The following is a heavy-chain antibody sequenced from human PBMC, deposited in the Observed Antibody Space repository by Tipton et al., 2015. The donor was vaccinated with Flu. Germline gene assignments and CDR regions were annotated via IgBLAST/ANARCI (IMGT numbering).Heavy chain of an antibody. D-gene: IGHD6-13*01. CDR2: INHSGSA. V-gene: IGHV4-34*01. J-gene: IGHJ5*02. CDR3: ARGIAAAATGWLDP. Sequence: TLSLTCAVYGGSFSGYYWSWIRQPPEKGLEWIGEINHSGSANYDPSLKSRVTISVDTSKNQFSLKLSSVTAADTAVYYCARGIAAAATGWLDPWGQGTLVTVSS. CDR1: GGSFSGYY.